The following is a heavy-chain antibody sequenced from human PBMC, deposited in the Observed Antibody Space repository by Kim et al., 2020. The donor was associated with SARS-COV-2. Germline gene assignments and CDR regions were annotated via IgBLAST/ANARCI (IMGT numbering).Heavy chain of an antibody. CDR1: GGSFSGYY. CDR2: INHSGST. Sequence: SETLSLTCAVYGGSFSGYYWSWIRQPPGKGLEWIGEINHSGSTNYNPSLKSRVTISVDTSKNQFSLKLSSVTAADTAVYYCARAGVVVTAIDYRGQGTLV. J-gene: IGHJ4*02. CDR3: ARAGVVVTAIDY. V-gene: IGHV4-34*01. D-gene: IGHD2-21*02.